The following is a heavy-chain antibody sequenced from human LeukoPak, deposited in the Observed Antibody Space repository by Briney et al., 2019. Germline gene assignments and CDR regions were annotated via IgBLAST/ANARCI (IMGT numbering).Heavy chain of an antibody. CDR3: ATDRPGGGWSFDY. D-gene: IGHD6-19*01. CDR2: IRYDGSNK. V-gene: IGHV3-30*02. J-gene: IGHJ4*02. Sequence: PGGTLRLSCAASGFTFSNYGMHWVRQAPGKGLEWVAFIRYDGSNKYYADSVKGRFTISRDNSKNTLYLQMSSLRAEDTAVYYCATDRPGGGWSFDYWGQGILVTVSS. CDR1: GFTFSNYG.